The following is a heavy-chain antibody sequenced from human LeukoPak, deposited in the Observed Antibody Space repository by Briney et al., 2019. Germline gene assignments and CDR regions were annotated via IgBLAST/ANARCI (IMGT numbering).Heavy chain of an antibody. J-gene: IGHJ4*02. CDR2: IYYSGST. Sequence: PSETLSLTCTVSGGSISSSSYYWGWIRQPPGKGLEWIGSIYYSGSTYYNPSLKSRVTISVDTSKNQFSLKLSSVTAADTAVYYCARDRVDYYGSGSTDYWGQGTLVTVSS. CDR1: GGSISSSSYY. CDR3: ARDRVDYYGSGSTDY. V-gene: IGHV4-39*07. D-gene: IGHD3-10*01.